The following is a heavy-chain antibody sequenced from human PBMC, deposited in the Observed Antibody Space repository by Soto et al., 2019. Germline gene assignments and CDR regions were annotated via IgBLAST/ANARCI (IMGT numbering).Heavy chain of an antibody. CDR3: XXXXXLEDNAMDV. CDR1: GFTFRTYG. CDR2: ILNDGSKQ. Sequence: QVQLVESGGGVVQPGMSLRLSCAASGFTFRTYGMHWVRQAPGKGLEWVAVILNDGSKQYYADSVKGRFTISRDNSKNTLXLQISSLRVEDTAVYXXXXXXXLEDNAMDVWGQGTTVTVSS. J-gene: IGHJ6*02. V-gene: IGHV3-33*05.